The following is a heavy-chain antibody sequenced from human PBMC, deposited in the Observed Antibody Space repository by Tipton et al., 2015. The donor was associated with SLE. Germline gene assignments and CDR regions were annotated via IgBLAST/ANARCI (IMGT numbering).Heavy chain of an antibody. CDR2: INPSGGST. V-gene: IGHV1-46*03. Sequence: QLVQSGVEVKKPGASVKVSCKASGYTFTSYYMHWVRQAPGQGLEWMGIINPSGGSTSYAQKFQGRVTMTRDTSTSTVYMELSSLRSEDTAVYYCASPTGDGYNYGYYYYGMDVWGQGTTVTVSS. CDR1: GYTFTSYY. J-gene: IGHJ6*02. D-gene: IGHD5-24*01. CDR3: ASPTGDGYNYGYYYYGMDV.